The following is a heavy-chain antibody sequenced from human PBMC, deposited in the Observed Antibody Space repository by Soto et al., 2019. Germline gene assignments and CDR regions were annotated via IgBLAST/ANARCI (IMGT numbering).Heavy chain of an antibody. J-gene: IGHJ4*02. CDR2: ISTYNGNT. CDR3: ARGPTDYYDNSANYFLDY. CDR1: GYTFITYG. V-gene: IGHV1-18*01. D-gene: IGHD3-22*01. Sequence: ASVKVSCKASGYTFITYGVSWVRQAPEQGLDWLGWISTYNGNTRYAERLQGRVTMTTDTTTNTAYMELRNLRSDDTAVYYCARGPTDYYDNSANYFLDYWGQGILVTVSS.